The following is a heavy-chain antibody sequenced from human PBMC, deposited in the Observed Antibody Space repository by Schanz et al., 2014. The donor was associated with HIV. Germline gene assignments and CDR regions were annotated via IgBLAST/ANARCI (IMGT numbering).Heavy chain of an antibody. CDR2: ISGSGGST. D-gene: IGHD3-10*01. V-gene: IGHV3-23*04. CDR1: GLPFSTSA. CDR3: TRSFNRGSRAFDAFDI. Sequence: EVQVVESGGGLVQPGGSRRLSCAVSGLPFSTSAMSWVRQAPGKGLEWVSDISGSGGSTYYADSVKGRFTISRDNAKNSLYLQMSSLRVEDTAVYYCTRSFNRGSRAFDAFDIWGQGTMVTVSS. J-gene: IGHJ3*02.